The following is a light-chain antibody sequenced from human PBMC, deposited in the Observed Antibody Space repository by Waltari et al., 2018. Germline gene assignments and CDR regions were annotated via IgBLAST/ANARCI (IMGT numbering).Light chain of an antibody. J-gene: IGLJ2*01. CDR2: QDT. V-gene: IGLV3-1*01. Sequence: SFDLTQPPSVSVSPGQTASITCSGDKLGDNYVCWYQQKPGQSPVLLIYQDTKRPSGFPERFSGSSSGNTATLTLSGTQAVDEADYYCQAWDNNIVIFGGGTKLTVL. CDR1: KLGDNY. CDR3: QAWDNNIVI.